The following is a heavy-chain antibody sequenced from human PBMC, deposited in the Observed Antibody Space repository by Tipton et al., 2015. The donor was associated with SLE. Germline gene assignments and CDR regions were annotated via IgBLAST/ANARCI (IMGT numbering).Heavy chain of an antibody. D-gene: IGHD6-25*01. CDR1: GASISIYY. CDR3: ARRGGDAFDI. Sequence: TLSLTCTVSGASISIYYWSWIRQPPGKGLEWIGYIYYSGSTIHNPSLKSRVTISVDTSKNQFSLKLSSVTAADTAVYYCARRGGDAFDIWGQGTRVTVSS. J-gene: IGHJ3*02. V-gene: IGHV4-59*01. CDR2: IYYSGST.